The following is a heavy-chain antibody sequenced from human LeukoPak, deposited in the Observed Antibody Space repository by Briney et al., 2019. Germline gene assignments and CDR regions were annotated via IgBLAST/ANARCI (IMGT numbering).Heavy chain of an antibody. CDR3: AELGITMIGGV. J-gene: IGHJ6*04. CDR1: GFTFNVYD. D-gene: IGHD3-10*02. V-gene: IGHV3-48*03. Sequence: GGSLRLSCAHSGFTFNVYDMNWVRQAPGKGLEWVSYISHSGHTIYYADSVKGRFTISRDNAKNSLYLQMNSLRAEDTAVYYCAELGITMIGGVWGKGTTVTVSS. CDR2: ISHSGHTI.